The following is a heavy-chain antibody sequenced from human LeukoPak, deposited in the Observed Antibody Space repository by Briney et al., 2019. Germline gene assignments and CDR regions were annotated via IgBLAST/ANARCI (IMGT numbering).Heavy chain of an antibody. Sequence: SVKVSCKASGYTFTGYYMHWVRQAPGQGLEWMGGIIPIFGTANYAQKFQGRVTITADKSTSTAYMELSSLRSEDTAVYYCARDWNDFWSGYHDYWGQGTLVTASS. D-gene: IGHD3-3*01. CDR2: IIPIFGTA. V-gene: IGHV1-69*06. CDR1: GYTFTGYY. J-gene: IGHJ4*02. CDR3: ARDWNDFWSGYHDY.